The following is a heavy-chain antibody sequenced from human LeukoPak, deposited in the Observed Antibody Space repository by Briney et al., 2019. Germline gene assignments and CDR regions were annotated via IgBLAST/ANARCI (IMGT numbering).Heavy chain of an antibody. J-gene: IGHJ4*02. CDR3: ARGRPHGNDY. CDR2: ISWNSGRV. D-gene: IGHD4-23*01. CDR1: GFTFGDYA. Sequence: GGSLRLSCAASGFTFGDYAMHWVRQAPGKGLEWVSGISWNSGRVGYADSVKGRFTISRDNAKNSLYLQMNSLRVEDTAVYYCARGRPHGNDYWGQGTLVTVSS. V-gene: IGHV3-9*01.